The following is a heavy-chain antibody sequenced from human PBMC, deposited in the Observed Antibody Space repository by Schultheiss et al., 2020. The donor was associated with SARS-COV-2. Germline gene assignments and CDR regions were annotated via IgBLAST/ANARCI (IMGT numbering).Heavy chain of an antibody. CDR1: GGSISSYY. Sequence: SETLSLTCTVSGGSISSYYWSWIRQPPGKGLEWIGYIYYSGSTNYNPSLKSRVTISVDTSKNQFSLKLSSVTAADTAVYYCARGPRTMIVGNWFDPWGQGTLVTVSS. J-gene: IGHJ5*02. CDR2: IYYSGST. V-gene: IGHV4-59*01. CDR3: ARGPRTMIVGNWFDP. D-gene: IGHD3-22*01.